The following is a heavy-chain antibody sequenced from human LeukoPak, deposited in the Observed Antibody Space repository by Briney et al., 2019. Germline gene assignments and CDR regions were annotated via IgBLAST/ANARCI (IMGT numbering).Heavy chain of an antibody. Sequence: GGSLRLSCSASGFTFSNYEMNWVRQAPGTGLEWVSYIASSGSTIYYADSVKGRFTISRDNSKKTLYLQMNSLRAEDTAVYYCAKRDRGEVRKYYFDYWGQGTLVTVSS. CDR1: GFTFSNYE. J-gene: IGHJ4*02. CDR3: AKRDRGEVRKYYFDY. CDR2: IASSGSTI. V-gene: IGHV3-48*03. D-gene: IGHD1-1*01.